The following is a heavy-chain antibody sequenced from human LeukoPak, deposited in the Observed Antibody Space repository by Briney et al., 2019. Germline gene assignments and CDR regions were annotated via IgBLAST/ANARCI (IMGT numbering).Heavy chain of an antibody. CDR3: AKSLTFTSPTYFDY. V-gene: IGHV3-23*01. Sequence: GGSLRLSCAASGFTFTTYGMSWVRQAPGKGLEWVSGISDRGGSTYYADSVKGRFALSRDNSKNTLFLQMNSLRAEDTAVYYCAKSLTFTSPTYFDYWGQGTLVTASS. D-gene: IGHD2/OR15-2a*01. CDR1: GFTFTTYG. CDR2: ISDRGGST. J-gene: IGHJ4*02.